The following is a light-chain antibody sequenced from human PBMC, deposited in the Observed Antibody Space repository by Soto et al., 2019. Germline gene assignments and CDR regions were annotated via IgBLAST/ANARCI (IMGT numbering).Light chain of an antibody. CDR3: QQYYGLPPLT. V-gene: IGKV1-33*01. CDR2: DAS. J-gene: IGKJ5*01. Sequence: DIQMTQSPSTPSASVGDRVTITFLASQSISSWLAWYQQKPGKAPKLLIYDASNLETGVPSRFSGSGSGTDFSFIITSLQREDLATYYCQQYYGLPPLTFGQGTRLEIK. CDR1: QSISSW.